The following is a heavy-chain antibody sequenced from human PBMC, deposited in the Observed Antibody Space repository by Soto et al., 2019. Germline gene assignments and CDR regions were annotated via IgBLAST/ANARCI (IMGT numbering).Heavy chain of an antibody. Sequence: SGTPSLTRAVYGGALNGYYLGWVPPPPGKGLEWIGEINHSGSTNYNPSLKSRVTISLDTSKNQFSLKLSSVTAADTAVYYCARVQRVLRYFDWLYWFDPWGQGSLVTVSS. D-gene: IGHD3-9*01. J-gene: IGHJ5*02. CDR1: GGALNGYY. CDR2: INHSGST. CDR3: ARVQRVLRYFDWLYWFDP. V-gene: IGHV4-34*01.